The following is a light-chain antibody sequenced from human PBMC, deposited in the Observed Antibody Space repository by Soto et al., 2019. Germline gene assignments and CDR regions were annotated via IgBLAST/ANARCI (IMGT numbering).Light chain of an antibody. CDR3: QQYNSYSRT. J-gene: IGKJ1*01. CDR2: DAS. V-gene: IGKV1-5*01. CDR1: QSISSW. Sequence: DIQMTHSPSTLSASVGDRVAITWRASQSISSWLAWYQQKPWKAPKLLIYDASSLESGVPSRFSGSGSGTEFTLTISNLQPDDFATYFCQQYNSYSRTFGQGTKVDIK.